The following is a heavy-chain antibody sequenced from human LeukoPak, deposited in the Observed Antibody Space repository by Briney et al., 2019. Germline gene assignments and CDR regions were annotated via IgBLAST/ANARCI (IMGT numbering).Heavy chain of an antibody. Sequence: RGSLRLSCAASEFTLSTYAMHWVRQAPGKGLDWVAVISYDGSNKDYADSVKGRFTISRDNSKNTLYVQMNSLRAEDTAVYYCARAGDGYSSSSDYYSGMDVWGQGTTVTVSS. CDR2: ISYDGSNK. V-gene: IGHV3-30-3*01. J-gene: IGHJ6*02. CDR1: EFTLSTYA. D-gene: IGHD6-6*01. CDR3: ARAGDGYSSSSDYYSGMDV.